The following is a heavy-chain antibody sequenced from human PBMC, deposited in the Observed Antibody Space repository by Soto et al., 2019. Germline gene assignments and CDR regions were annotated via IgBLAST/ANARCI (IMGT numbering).Heavy chain of an antibody. J-gene: IGHJ6*02. V-gene: IGHV3-23*01. CDR1: EFTFNTYA. CDR2: ISGPGGRT. D-gene: IGHD3-3*01. CDR3: AKVESYDFWGGYDYYDYSHYGMDV. Sequence: GGSLRLSCAASEFTFNTYAMTWVRQTPGKGLEWVAGISGPGGRTYYADSVKGRFTISRDNSKNTLFLQMNGLRGEDTAVYYCAKVESYDFWGGYDYYDYSHYGMDVWGQGTTVTVSS.